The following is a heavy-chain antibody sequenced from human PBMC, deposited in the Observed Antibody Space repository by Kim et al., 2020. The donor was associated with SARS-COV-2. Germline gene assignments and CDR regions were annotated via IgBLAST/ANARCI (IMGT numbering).Heavy chain of an antibody. Sequence: KYYAGSVKGRFTISRDNSKNTLYLQMNSLRAEDTAVYYCARDIGGAVAGHWGQGTLVTVSS. CDR3: ARDIGGAVAGH. J-gene: IGHJ4*02. CDR2: K. V-gene: IGHV3-30*01. D-gene: IGHD6-19*01.